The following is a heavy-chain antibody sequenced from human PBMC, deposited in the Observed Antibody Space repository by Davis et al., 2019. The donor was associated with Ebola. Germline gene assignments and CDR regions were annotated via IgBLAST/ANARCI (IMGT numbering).Heavy chain of an antibody. CDR1: GFTFSDHW. V-gene: IGHV3-7*03. J-gene: IGHJ4*02. Sequence: ETLSLTCAASGFTFSDHWMTWVRQAPGKGLEWVANIKQDGSEKNYVDSLKGRFTISRDNAKNSLYLQMNSLRAEDTAVYYCAKEKYQLFHPGWVYWGQGTLVTVSS. CDR3: AKEKYQLFHPGWVY. CDR2: IKQDGSEK. D-gene: IGHD2-2*01.